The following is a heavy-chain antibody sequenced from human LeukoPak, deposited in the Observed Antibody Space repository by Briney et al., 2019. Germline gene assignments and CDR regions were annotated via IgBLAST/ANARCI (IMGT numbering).Heavy chain of an antibody. J-gene: IGHJ4*02. CDR2: ISGDGSTT. D-gene: IGHD3-10*01. V-gene: IGHV3-43*02. CDR3: ERDHVCGGADY. Sequence: PGGSLRLSCAASGFTFHNYGIHWVRQAPGKGLEWVSLISGDGSTTYFADSVKGRFTISRDNSKSSLFLQMNSLRTEDTALYYCERDHVCGGADYWGQGTLVTVSS. CDR1: GFTFHNYG.